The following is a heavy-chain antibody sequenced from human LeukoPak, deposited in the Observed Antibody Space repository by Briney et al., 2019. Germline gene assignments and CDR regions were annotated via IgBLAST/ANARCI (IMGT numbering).Heavy chain of an antibody. V-gene: IGHV3-11*01. Sequence: PGGSLRFSCAASGFTFSDYYMSWIRQAPGKGLEWVSYISSSGSTIYYADSVKGRFTISRDNAKNSLYLQMNSLRAEDTAVYYCARDFSGSSSYYYYYGMDVWGQGTTVTVSS. J-gene: IGHJ6*02. CDR1: GFTFSDYY. CDR2: ISSSGSTI. CDR3: ARDFSGSSSYYYYYGMDV. D-gene: IGHD1-26*01.